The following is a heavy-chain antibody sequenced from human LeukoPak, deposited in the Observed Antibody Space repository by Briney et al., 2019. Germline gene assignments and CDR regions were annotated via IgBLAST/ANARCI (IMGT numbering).Heavy chain of an antibody. CDR3: AREIGSRNGYNL. CDR2: IYYSGST. CDR1: GGSISSSSYY. D-gene: IGHD5-24*01. V-gene: IGHV4-39*02. Sequence: PSETLSLTCTVSGGSISSSSYYWGWIRQPPGKGLEWIGIIYYSGSTHYNPSLKSRATISVDTSKNQFSLKLSSVTAADTAVYYCAREIGSRNGYNLWGQGTLVTVSS. J-gene: IGHJ4*02.